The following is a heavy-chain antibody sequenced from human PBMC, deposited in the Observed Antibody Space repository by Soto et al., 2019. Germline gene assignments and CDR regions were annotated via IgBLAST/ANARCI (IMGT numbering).Heavy chain of an antibody. CDR1: GLSLSTSGEA. D-gene: IGHD3-10*01. CDR3: AHYVSASPAGWFDP. J-gene: IGHJ5*02. Sequence: QITLKESGPTLVKPTQTLTLTCSFSGLSLSTSGEAVGWIRQPPGKALEWLALIYWDDDKLFNPTLKTSLTITKDTSKNQVVLTLTNMDPVDTATYSCAHYVSASPAGWFDPWGQGILVTVSS. CDR2: IYWDDDK. V-gene: IGHV2-5*02.